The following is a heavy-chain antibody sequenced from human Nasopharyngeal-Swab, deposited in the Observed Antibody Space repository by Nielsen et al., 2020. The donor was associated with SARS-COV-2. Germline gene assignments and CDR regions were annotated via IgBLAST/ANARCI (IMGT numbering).Heavy chain of an antibody. CDR2: IYSGGST. CDR3: AKGRYFDILTTPGAFDV. V-gene: IGHV3-53*01. D-gene: IGHD3-9*01. CDR1: GFTVSTNY. J-gene: IGHJ3*01. Sequence: GGSLRLSCAASGFTVSTNYMSWVRQAPGKGLEWVSVIYSGGSTYYADSVKGRFTIPRDNFKNMLYLQMNSLRADDTALYYCAKGRYFDILTTPGAFDVWGQGTLVTVSS.